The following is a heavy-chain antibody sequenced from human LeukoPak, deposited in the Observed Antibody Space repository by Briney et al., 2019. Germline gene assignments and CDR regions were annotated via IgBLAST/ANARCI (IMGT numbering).Heavy chain of an antibody. J-gene: IGHJ4*02. CDR2: TVGSRPDT. Sequence: GGSLRLSCAASGFTFTNYAMSWVRQTPGKGLEWVAATVGSRPDTYHADSVKGRFTISRDNSKNTLYLQMNSLRAEDTAVYYCAKAGRGWVFDYWGQGTLVTVSS. CDR3: AKAGRGWVFDY. CDR1: GFTFTNYA. V-gene: IGHV3-23*01. D-gene: IGHD1-26*01.